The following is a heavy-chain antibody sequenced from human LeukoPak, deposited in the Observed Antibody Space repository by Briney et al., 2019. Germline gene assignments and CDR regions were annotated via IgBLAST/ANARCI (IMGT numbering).Heavy chain of an antibody. J-gene: IGHJ4*01. CDR3: AFSEVGTTKVFDY. CDR2: ISTNGDT. D-gene: IGHD1-26*01. CDR1: GDSIRNYY. Sequence: PSETLSLTCTVSGDSIRNYYWSWIRQPAGKGLEWIGRISTNGDTNYNPSLNSRVTMSIDESRNQLSLKLNSVTAADTAVYYCAFSEVGTTKVFDYWGQGLVVTVSS. V-gene: IGHV4-4*07.